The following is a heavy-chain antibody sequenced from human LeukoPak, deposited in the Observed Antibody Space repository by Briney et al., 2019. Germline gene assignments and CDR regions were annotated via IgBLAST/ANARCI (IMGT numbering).Heavy chain of an antibody. J-gene: IGHJ4*02. CDR1: GFTFSNYA. V-gene: IGHV3-23*01. Sequence: PGGSLRLFCAASGFTFSNYAMSWVRQAPGKGLEWVSSISGSGGSTYYADSVKGRFTISRDNSKNTLYLQMNSLRAEDTAVYYCAKALGGYSYGFDYWGQGTLVTVSS. D-gene: IGHD5-18*01. CDR3: AKALGGYSYGFDY. CDR2: ISGSGGST.